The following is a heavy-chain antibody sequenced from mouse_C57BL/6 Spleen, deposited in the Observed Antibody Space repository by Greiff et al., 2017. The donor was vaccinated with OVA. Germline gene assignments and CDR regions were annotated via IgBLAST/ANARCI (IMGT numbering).Heavy chain of an antibody. J-gene: IGHJ3*01. CDR3: ARGDGNSWFAY. Sequence: EVQLVESEGGLVQPGSSMKLSCTASGFTFSDYYMAWVRQVPEKGLEWVANINYDGSSTYYLDSLKSRFIISRDNAKNILYLQMSSLKSEDTATYYCARGDGNSWFAYWGQGTLVTVSA. CDR1: GFTFSDYY. D-gene: IGHD2-1*01. V-gene: IGHV5-16*01. CDR2: INYDGSST.